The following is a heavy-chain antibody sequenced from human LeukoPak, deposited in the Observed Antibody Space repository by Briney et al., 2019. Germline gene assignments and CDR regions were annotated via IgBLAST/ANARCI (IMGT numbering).Heavy chain of an antibody. D-gene: IGHD3-22*01. CDR3: VVWGEDRSGHRFDF. CDR1: GFTFDYYW. J-gene: IGHJ4*02. Sequence: GGSLRLSCAASGFTFDYYWMHWVRQALGKGLMWVSRINTDGSNTHYADSVKGRFTISRDNAKNTLYLQTNGLRVEDTAVYYCVVWGEDRSGHRFDFWGQGTLVTVSS. V-gene: IGHV3-74*01. CDR2: INTDGSNT.